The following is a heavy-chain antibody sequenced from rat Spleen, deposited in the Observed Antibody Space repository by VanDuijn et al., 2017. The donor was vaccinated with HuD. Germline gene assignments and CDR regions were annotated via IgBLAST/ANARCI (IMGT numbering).Heavy chain of an antibody. CDR3: ARHELPGYNWYFDF. J-gene: IGHJ1*01. CDR2: ISPDGGDT. D-gene: IGHD1-4*01. Sequence: EVQLVESGGGLVQPGRSLKLSCVASGFTFSSYWMFWIRQAPGEGLEWLSSISPDGGDTYYPDSVKGRFTISRDNAENTVYLQMNSLRSEDTATYYCARHELPGYNWYFDFWGPGTMVTVSS. CDR1: GFTFSSYW. V-gene: IGHV5-58*01.